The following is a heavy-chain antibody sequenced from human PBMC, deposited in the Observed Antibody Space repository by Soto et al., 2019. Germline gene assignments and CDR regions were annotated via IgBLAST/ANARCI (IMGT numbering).Heavy chain of an antibody. Sequence: GGSLRLSCAASGFTLGRYGMSWVSQAPGKGLEWVSAVSPNGQGIYYADSVRGRFTISRDFSKNTVFLHMDSLRAEDTAVYYCAKDRDYPRDYFHYWGQGTLVTVSS. J-gene: IGHJ4*02. CDR2: VSPNGQGI. D-gene: IGHD3-10*01. V-gene: IGHV3-23*01. CDR1: GFTLGRYG. CDR3: AKDRDYPRDYFHY.